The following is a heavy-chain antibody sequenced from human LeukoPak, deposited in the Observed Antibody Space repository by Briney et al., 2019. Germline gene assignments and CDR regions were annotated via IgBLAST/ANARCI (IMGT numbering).Heavy chain of an antibody. CDR3: ASSNWAWVVVA. D-gene: IGHD2-21*01. CDR1: GGSFSGDY. V-gene: IGHV4-34*01. J-gene: IGHJ4*02. Sequence: SETLSLTCAVYGGSFSGDYWSWIRQPPGKGLEWIGEINHSGSTNYNPSLKSRVTISVVTSKNQFSLKLSSVTAADTAVYYCASSNWAWVVVAWGQGTLVTVSA. CDR2: INHSGST.